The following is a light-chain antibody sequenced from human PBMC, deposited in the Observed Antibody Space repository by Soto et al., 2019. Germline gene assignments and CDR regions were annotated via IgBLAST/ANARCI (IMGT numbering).Light chain of an antibody. CDR3: QQTHSTPYS. V-gene: IGKV1-39*01. J-gene: IGKJ2*03. CDR1: QSISIY. CDR2: GTS. Sequence: DIQMTQSPSSLSASVGDGDTITCRASQSISIYLNWYQQKPGKAPKPLIYGTSTLQSGVPSRFSGSGSWTDFVLTISSLQPEDFATYFCQQTHSTPYSFGQGTKLEI.